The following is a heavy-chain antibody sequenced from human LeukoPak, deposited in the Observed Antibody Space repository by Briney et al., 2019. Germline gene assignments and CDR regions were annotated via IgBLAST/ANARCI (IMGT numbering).Heavy chain of an antibody. CDR2: INGYGSST. CDR3: AKVGIVVGGDYYDY. Sequence: PGGSLRLSCAASGFTFVSYWMHWVRQAPGKGLVWVSRINGYGSSTDFADSVKGRFAISRDNSKNTLYLQMNSLRAEDTAVYYCAKVGIVVGGDYYDYWGQGTLVTVSS. CDR1: GFTFVSYW. J-gene: IGHJ4*02. D-gene: IGHD3-22*01. V-gene: IGHV3-74*01.